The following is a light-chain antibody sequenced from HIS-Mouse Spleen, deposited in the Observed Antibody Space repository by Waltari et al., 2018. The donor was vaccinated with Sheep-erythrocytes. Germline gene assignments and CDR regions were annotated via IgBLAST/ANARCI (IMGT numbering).Light chain of an antibody. J-gene: IGKJ4*01. Sequence: DIQMTQSPSTLSASVGDRVTITCRASQSISSWLAWYQQKPVKATKLLIYKASSLESGVPSRFSGSGSGTEFTLTISSLQPDDFATYYCQQYNSYSPLTFGGGTKVEIK. V-gene: IGKV1-5*03. CDR3: QQYNSYSPLT. CDR1: QSISSW. CDR2: KAS.